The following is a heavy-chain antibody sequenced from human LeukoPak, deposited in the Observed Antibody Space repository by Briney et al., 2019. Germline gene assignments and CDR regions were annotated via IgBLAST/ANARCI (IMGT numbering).Heavy chain of an antibody. CDR3: ARASAYGGNPDYYYYYYMDV. CDR2: IIPIFGTA. J-gene: IGHJ6*03. V-gene: IGHV1-69*13. D-gene: IGHD4-23*01. CDR1: GGTFSSYA. Sequence: GASVKVSCKASGGTFSSYAIRWVRQAPGQGLEWMGGIIPIFGTANYAQKFQGRVTITADESTSTAYMELSSLRSEDTAVYYCARASAYGGNPDYYYYYYMDVWGKGTTVTVSS.